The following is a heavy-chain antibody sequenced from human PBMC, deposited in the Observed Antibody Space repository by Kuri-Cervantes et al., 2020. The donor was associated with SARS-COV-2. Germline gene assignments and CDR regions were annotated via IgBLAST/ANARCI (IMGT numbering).Heavy chain of an antibody. V-gene: IGHV3-64*02. CDR3: ARELTGDAFDI. CDR2: ISSSGGST. CDR1: GFTFSNYA. Sequence: GGSLRLSCAASGFTFSNYAMHWVRQAPGKGLEYVSSISSSGGSTYYADSVKGRFAISRDNSKNTVYLQMGSLRAEDTAVYYCARELTGDAFDIWGQGTMVTVSS. D-gene: IGHD7-27*01. J-gene: IGHJ3*02.